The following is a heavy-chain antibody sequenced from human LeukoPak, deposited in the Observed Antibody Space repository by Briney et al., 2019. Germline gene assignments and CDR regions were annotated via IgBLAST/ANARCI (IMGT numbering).Heavy chain of an antibody. J-gene: IGHJ4*02. CDR3: AREVSEGFDF. CDR1: GFTFSSYA. D-gene: IGHD3-22*01. V-gene: IGHV3-21*01. CDR2: FGTRSTSV. Sequence: GGSLRLSCAASGFTFSSYAMNWVRQAPGKGLEWVSSFGTRSTSVYHAGSVKGRFAISRDNAKNSLYLQMNSLRAEDTALYYCAREVSEGFDFWGQGTLVTVSS.